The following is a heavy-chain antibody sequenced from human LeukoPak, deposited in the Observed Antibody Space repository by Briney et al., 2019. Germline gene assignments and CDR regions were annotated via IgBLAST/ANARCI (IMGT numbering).Heavy chain of an antibody. Sequence: SVKVSCKASGGTFSSCAISWVRQAPGQGLEWMGGIIPIFGTANYAQKFQGRVTITADESTSTAYMELSSLRSEDTAVYYCARDLYSYEHYYYYGMDVWGQGTTVTVSS. CDR2: IIPIFGTA. J-gene: IGHJ6*02. CDR3: ARDLYSYEHYYYYGMDV. CDR1: GGTFSSCA. D-gene: IGHD5-18*01. V-gene: IGHV1-69*01.